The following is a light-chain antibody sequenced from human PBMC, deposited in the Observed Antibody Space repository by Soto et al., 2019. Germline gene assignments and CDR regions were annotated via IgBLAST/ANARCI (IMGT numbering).Light chain of an antibody. V-gene: IGLV4-69*01. J-gene: IGLJ2*01. CDR1: SGHSSYA. Sequence: QSVRTQSPSASASLGASVKLTCTLSSGHSSYAIAWHQQQPEKGPRYLMKLNSDGSHSKGDGIPDRFSGSSSGAERYLTISSLQSEDEADYYCQTWGTGPVVFGGGTKLTVL. CDR3: QTWGTGPVV. CDR2: LNSDGSH.